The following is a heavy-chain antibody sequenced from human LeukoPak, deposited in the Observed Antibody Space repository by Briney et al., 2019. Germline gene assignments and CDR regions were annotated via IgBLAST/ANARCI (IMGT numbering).Heavy chain of an antibody. V-gene: IGHV3-23*01. CDR1: GFTFSSYA. CDR2: ISVSGENT. J-gene: IGHJ4*02. CDR3: AKDFWSGYYPNC. D-gene: IGHD3-3*01. Sequence: GGSLRLSCAASGFTFSSYAMTWVRQAPGKGLQWVSTISVSGENTYYADSVKGRFTISRDISKSTLYLQMNSLRDEDTAVYYCAKDFWSGYYPNCWGQGTLVTVSS.